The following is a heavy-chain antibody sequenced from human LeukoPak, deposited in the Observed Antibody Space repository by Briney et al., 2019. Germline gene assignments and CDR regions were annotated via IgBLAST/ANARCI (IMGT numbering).Heavy chain of an antibody. CDR3: ARISYHDTFDM. V-gene: IGHV4-61*02. CDR1: GGSIISGSYY. D-gene: IGHD3-16*02. Sequence: PSQILSLTCTVSGGSIISGSYYWSWIRQSAGKGLEWIGRIYTSENTNYNPSLRSRVTLSIDTSKNQFSLKLSSMTAADTAVYYCARISYHDTFDMWGQGTMVTVSS. J-gene: IGHJ3*02. CDR2: IYTSENT.